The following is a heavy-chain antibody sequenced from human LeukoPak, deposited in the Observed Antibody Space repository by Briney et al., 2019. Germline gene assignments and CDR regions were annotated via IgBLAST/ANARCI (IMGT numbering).Heavy chain of an antibody. Sequence: LPGGSLRLSCAASGFTFSSYAMHWVRQAPGKGLEYVSAISSNGGSTYYANSVKGRFTISRDNSKNTLYLQMGSLGAEDMAVYYCARDSQENWFDPWGQGTLVTVSS. CDR3: ARDSQENWFDP. J-gene: IGHJ5*02. CDR1: GFTFSSYA. CDR2: ISSNGGST. V-gene: IGHV3-64*01.